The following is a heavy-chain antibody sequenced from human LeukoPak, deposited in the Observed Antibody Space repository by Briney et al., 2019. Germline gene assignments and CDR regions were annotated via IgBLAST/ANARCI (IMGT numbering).Heavy chain of an antibody. CDR3: ASRGYSYGDNWFDP. V-gene: IGHV4-59*01. Sequence: PSETLSLTCTVSGGSISSYYWSWLRQPPGKGLEWIGYIYYSGSTNYNPSLKSRVTISVDTSKNQFSLKLSSVTAADTAVYYWASRGYSYGDNWFDPWGQGTLVTVSS. CDR1: GGSISSYY. J-gene: IGHJ5*02. CDR2: IYYSGST. D-gene: IGHD5-18*01.